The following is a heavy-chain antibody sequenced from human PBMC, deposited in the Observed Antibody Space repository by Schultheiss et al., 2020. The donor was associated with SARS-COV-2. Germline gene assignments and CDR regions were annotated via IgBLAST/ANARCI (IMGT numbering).Heavy chain of an antibody. Sequence: GGSLRLSCAASGFTFSSSWMHWVCQAPEKRQEWVADIKCDGSEKYYVDSVKGRLTISRDNAKNSLYLQVNSLRAEDMTVYYCAKGPRSIIRTDYWGQGTLVTVSS. CDR1: GFTFSSSW. D-gene: IGHD6-6*01. CDR2: IKCDGSEK. V-gene: IGHV3-52*01. CDR3: AKGPRSIIRTDY. J-gene: IGHJ4*02.